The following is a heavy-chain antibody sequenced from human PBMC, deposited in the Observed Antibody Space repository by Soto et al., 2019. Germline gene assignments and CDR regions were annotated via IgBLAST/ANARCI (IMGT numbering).Heavy chain of an antibody. D-gene: IGHD6-19*01. CDR2: IYDGGTT. CDR3: AREGPYSSAYYVDYF. CDR1: GFDVSVNY. J-gene: IGHJ4*02. V-gene: IGHV3-66*01. Sequence: EVQLVESGGDLVQPGGSLRLSCAASGFDVSVNYMSWVRQAPGKGLEWVSIIYDGGTTDYADSVKGRFTISRDNSKNTMYLQMNSLRAEDTAVYYCAREGPYSSAYYVDYFWGQGTLVTVSS.